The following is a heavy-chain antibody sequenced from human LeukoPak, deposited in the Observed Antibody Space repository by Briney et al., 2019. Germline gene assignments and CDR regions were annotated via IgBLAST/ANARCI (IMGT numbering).Heavy chain of an antibody. D-gene: IGHD3-3*01. CDR2: IRYDGSNK. Sequence: GGSLRLSCAASGFTFSSYGMHWVRQAPGKGLEWVAFIRYDGSNKYYADSVKGRFTISRDNSKNTLYLQMNSLRAEDTAVYYCSRCRSDFWSGYYPSYYQYYMDVWGKGTTVTVSS. V-gene: IGHV3-30*02. CDR3: SRCRSDFWSGYYPSYYQYYMDV. CDR1: GFTFSSYG. J-gene: IGHJ6*03.